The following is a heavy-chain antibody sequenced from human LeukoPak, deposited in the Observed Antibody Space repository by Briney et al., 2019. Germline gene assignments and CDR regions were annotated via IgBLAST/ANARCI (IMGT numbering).Heavy chain of an antibody. V-gene: IGHV3-11*04. CDR3: ARRSRVVVPASIGPGYYYYMDV. Sequence: GGSLRLSCAASGFTFSDYYMSWIRQAPGKGLEWVSYISSSGSTIYYADSVKGRLTISRDNAKNSLYLQMNSLRAEDTAVYYCARRSRVVVPASIGPGYYYYMDVWGKGSTVTVSS. CDR1: GFTFSDYY. J-gene: IGHJ6*03. D-gene: IGHD2-2*01. CDR2: ISSSGSTI.